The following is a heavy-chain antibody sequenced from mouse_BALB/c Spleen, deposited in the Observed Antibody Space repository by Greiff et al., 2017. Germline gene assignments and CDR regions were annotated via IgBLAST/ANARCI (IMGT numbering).Heavy chain of an antibody. CDR1: GYTFTSYY. D-gene: IGHD1-1*01. Sequence: QVQLQQPGAELVKPGASVKLSCKASGYTFTSYYMYWVKQRPGQGLEWIGGINPSNGGTNFNEKFKSKATLTVDKSSSTAYMQLSSLTSEDSAVYYCTWYYDGSSPYYAMDYWGQGTSVTVSS. CDR3: TWYYDGSSPYYAMDY. J-gene: IGHJ4*01. V-gene: IGHV1S81*02. CDR2: INPSNGGT.